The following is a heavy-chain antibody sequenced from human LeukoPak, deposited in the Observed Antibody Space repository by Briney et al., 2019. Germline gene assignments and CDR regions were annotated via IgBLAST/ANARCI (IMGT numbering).Heavy chain of an antibody. D-gene: IGHD3-22*01. J-gene: IGHJ4*02. CDR3: ARHVSSGYYWRYFDY. Sequence: GESLKISCKGSGYSFTSYWIGWVRQMPGKGLEWMGIIYPGDSDTGYSPSFQGQVTISADKSISTAYLQWSSLKASDTAMYYCARHVSSGYYWRYFDYWGQGTLVTVSS. V-gene: IGHV5-51*01. CDR2: IYPGDSDT. CDR1: GYSFTSYW.